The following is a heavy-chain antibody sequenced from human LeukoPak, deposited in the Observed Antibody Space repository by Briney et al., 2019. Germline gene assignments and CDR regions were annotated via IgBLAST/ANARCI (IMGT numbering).Heavy chain of an antibody. CDR2: IYTSGST. J-gene: IGHJ4*02. CDR1: GGSISSGSYY. CDR3: ARDQIVGALDY. D-gene: IGHD1-26*01. Sequence: SQTLSLTCTVSGGSISSGSYYWSWIRQPAGKGLEWIGRIYTSGSTNYNPSLKSRVTISVDTSKNQFSLKLSSVTAADTAVYYCARDQIVGALDYWGQGTLVTVSS. V-gene: IGHV4-61*02.